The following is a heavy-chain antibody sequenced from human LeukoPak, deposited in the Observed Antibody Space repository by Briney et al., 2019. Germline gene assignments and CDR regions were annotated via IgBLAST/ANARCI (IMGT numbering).Heavy chain of an antibody. D-gene: IGHD6-6*01. J-gene: IGHJ4*02. CDR1: GFTFSSYG. Sequence: PGGSLRLSCAASGFTFSSYGMRWVRQAPGKGLEWVAFIRYDGSNKYYADSVKGRFTISRDNSKNTLYLQMNSLRAEDTAVYYCAKDLWDSSSSEYWGQGTLATVSS. V-gene: IGHV3-30*02. CDR2: IRYDGSNK. CDR3: AKDLWDSSSSEY.